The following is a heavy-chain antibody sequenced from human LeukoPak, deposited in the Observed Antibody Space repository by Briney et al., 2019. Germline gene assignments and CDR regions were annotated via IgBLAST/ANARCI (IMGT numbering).Heavy chain of an antibody. V-gene: IGHV3-7*01. CDR1: GFTFSISW. J-gene: IGHJ4*02. D-gene: IGHD1-26*01. CDR3: ARDAGWGYYDL. CDR2: IDKHGNGK. Sequence: PGGPLRLSCVASGFTFSISWVTWVRQAPGKGLEWVANIDKHGNGKYYVDSVKGRFAISRDYATNSVFLQMNSLRAEDTSVYYCARDAGWGYYDLWGQGTPVTVSS.